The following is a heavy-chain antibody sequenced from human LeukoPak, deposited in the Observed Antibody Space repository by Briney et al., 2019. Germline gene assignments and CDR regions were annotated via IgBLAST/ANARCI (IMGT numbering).Heavy chain of an antibody. CDR2: INPSAGST. Sequence: ASVKVSCKASGYTFTNYYMHWVRQAPGQGLEWMGIINPSAGSTSYAQKFQGRITVTRDTSTSTVYMELRSLRSDDTAVYYCARGDWGPPDAFDIWGQGTMVTVSS. J-gene: IGHJ3*02. CDR3: ARGDWGPPDAFDI. CDR1: GYTFTNYY. V-gene: IGHV1-46*01. D-gene: IGHD7-27*01.